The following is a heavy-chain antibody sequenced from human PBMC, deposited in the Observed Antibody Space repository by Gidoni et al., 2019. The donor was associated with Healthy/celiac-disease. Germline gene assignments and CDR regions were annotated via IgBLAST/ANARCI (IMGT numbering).Heavy chain of an antibody. CDR3: ARQILSTVVYYYYGMDV. V-gene: IGHV4-39*01. CDR1: AGSISSTTYY. D-gene: IGHD4-4*01. J-gene: IGHJ6*02. Sequence: QLQLQESGPGLVKPSETLSLPCTVSAGSISSTTYYWGWIRQPPGKGLEWIGSIYYSGSTPYNPSLKSRVTISVDTSKNQFSLKLSSVTAADTAVYYCARQILSTVVYYYYGMDVWGQGTTVTVSS. CDR2: IYYSGST.